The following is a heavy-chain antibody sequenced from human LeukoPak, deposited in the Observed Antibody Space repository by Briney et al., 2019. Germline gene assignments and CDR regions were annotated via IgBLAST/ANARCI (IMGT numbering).Heavy chain of an antibody. D-gene: IGHD3-10*01. J-gene: IGHJ5*02. Sequence: ASVKVSCKASGYTFTGYYMHWVRQAPGQGLEWMGWINPNSGGTNYAQKFQGWVTMTRDTSISTAYMELSRLRSDDTVVYYCARSAIGPSNGLGSYSDWFDPWGQGTLVTVSS. CDR1: GYTFTGYY. CDR3: ARSAIGPSNGLGSYSDWFDP. CDR2: INPNSGGT. V-gene: IGHV1-2*04.